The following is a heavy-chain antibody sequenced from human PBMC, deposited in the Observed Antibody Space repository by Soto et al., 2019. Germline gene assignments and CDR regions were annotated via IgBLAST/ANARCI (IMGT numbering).Heavy chain of an antibody. CDR1: GFTFSSYG. D-gene: IGHD6-19*01. CDR3: AKPGGIYSSGRPSDY. Sequence: GGSLRLSCAASGFTFSSYGMHWVRQAPGKGLEWVAVISYDGSNKYYADSVKGRFTISRDNSKNTLYLQMNSLRAEDTAVYYCAKPGGIYSSGRPSDYWGQGTLVTVPQ. V-gene: IGHV3-30*18. CDR2: ISYDGSNK. J-gene: IGHJ4*02.